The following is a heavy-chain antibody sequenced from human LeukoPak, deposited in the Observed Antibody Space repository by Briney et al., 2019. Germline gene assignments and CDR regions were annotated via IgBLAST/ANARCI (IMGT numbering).Heavy chain of an antibody. Sequence: GGPLRLSCEPSGFTFSRYTINWVRQAPGKGLDWASSISISSSFIYYADSVKGRFTISRDNAKNSLYLQMNSLRAEDTAVYYCARDPPLGSCSTISCPHLDYWGQGTLVTVSS. V-gene: IGHV3-21*01. CDR2: ISISSSFI. D-gene: IGHD2-2*01. CDR3: ARDPPLGSCSTISCPHLDY. J-gene: IGHJ4*02. CDR1: GFTFSRYT.